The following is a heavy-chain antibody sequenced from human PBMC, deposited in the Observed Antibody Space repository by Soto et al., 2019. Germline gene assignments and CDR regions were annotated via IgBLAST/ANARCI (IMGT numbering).Heavy chain of an antibody. CDR3: ARVVSGGIVEATKFDY. CDR1: GGSISSGGYY. D-gene: IGHD1-26*01. J-gene: IGHJ4*02. Sequence: PSETLSLTCTVSGGSISSGGYYWSWIRQHPGKGLEWIGYIYYSGSTYYNPSLKSRVTISVDTSKNQFSLKLSSVTAADTAVYYCARVVSGGIVEATKFDYWGQGTLVTVSS. CDR2: IYYSGST. V-gene: IGHV4-31*03.